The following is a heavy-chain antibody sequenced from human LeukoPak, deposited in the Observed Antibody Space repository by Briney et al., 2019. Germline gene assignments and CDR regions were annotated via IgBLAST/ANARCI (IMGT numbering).Heavy chain of an antibody. J-gene: IGHJ6*03. D-gene: IGHD1-26*01. CDR2: INHSGST. CDR3: ARDRSGSYYHYYYYMDV. Sequence: SETLCLTCAVYGGSFSGYYWSWIRQPPGKGLEWIGEINHSGSTNYNPSLKSRVTISVDTSKNQFSLKLSSVTAADTAVYYCARDRSGSYYHYYYYMDVWGKGTTVTVSS. V-gene: IGHV4-34*01. CDR1: GGSFSGYY.